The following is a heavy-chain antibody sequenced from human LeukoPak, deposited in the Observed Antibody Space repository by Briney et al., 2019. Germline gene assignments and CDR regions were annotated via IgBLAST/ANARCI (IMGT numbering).Heavy chain of an antibody. CDR1: GFTFSSYG. Sequence: GGSLRLSCAASGFTFSSYGMHWVRQAPGKGLEWVAIIRYDRSNKYYADSVKGRFTISRDNSKNTLYLQMNSLRAEDTAVYYCANDRNYGGNSGYFACWGQGCLVSVSA. D-gene: IGHD4-23*01. J-gene: IGHJ4*02. CDR3: ANDRNYGGNSGYFAC. CDR2: IRYDRSNK. V-gene: IGHV3-30*02.